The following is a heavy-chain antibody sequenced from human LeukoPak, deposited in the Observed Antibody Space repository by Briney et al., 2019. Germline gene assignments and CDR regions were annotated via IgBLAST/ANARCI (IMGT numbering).Heavy chain of an antibody. Sequence: NPSETLSLTCTVSGGSISSSSYYWGWIRQPPGKGLEWIGSIYYSGSTYYNPSLKSRVTISVDTSKNQFSLKLSSVTAADAAVYYCARDIRYYYGSGRMDVWGQGTTVTVSS. CDR1: GGSISSSSYY. CDR3: ARDIRYYYGSGRMDV. J-gene: IGHJ6*02. D-gene: IGHD3-10*01. V-gene: IGHV4-39*07. CDR2: IYYSGST.